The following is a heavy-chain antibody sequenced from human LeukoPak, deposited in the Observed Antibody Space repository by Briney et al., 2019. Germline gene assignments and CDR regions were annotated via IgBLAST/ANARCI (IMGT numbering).Heavy chain of an antibody. CDR1: GFTVSSNS. CDR2: IYSDNT. Sequence: GGSLRLSCTVSGFTVSSNSMSWVRQAPGKGLEWVSFIYSDNTHYSDSVKGRFTISRDNAKNSLYLQMNSLRAEDTALYHCARDRGNQRGYYYYYMDVWGKGTTVTVSS. D-gene: IGHD1-14*01. V-gene: IGHV3-53*01. CDR3: ARDRGNQRGYYYYYMDV. J-gene: IGHJ6*03.